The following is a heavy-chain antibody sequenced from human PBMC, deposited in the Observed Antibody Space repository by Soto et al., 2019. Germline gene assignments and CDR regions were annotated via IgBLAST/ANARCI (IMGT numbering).Heavy chain of an antibody. J-gene: IGHJ4*02. V-gene: IGHV3-11*06. D-gene: IGHD1-1*01. CDR3: TTAERGKTGTRI. CDR2: ISQTSTYT. CDR1: GFTFSDYY. Sequence: QAQLVESGGGLVKPGGSLRLSCAASGFTFSDYYMSWVRQAPRKGLEWLSYISQTSTYTSYADSLRGRFTISRDNAKNSLYLQMNSLGVEDTALYYCTTAERGKTGTRIWGRGTLVTVSS.